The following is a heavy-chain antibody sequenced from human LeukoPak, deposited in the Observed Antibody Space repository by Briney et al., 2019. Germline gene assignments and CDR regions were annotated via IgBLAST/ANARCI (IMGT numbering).Heavy chain of an antibody. V-gene: IGHV4-30-2*01. CDR2: IYHSGST. J-gene: IGHJ4*02. CDR1: GGSISSGGYS. D-gene: IGHD3-3*01. Sequence: SETLSLTCAVSGGSISSGGYSWSWIRQLPGKGLEWIGYIYHSGSTYYNPSLKSRVTISVDRSKNQFSLKLSSVTAADTAVYYCARRVARGSPVKSYYFDYWGQGTLVTVSS. CDR3: ARRVARGSPVKSYYFDY.